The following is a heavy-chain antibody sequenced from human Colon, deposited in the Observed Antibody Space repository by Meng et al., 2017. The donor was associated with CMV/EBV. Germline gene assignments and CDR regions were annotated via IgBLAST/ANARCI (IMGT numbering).Heavy chain of an antibody. Sequence: GESLKISCAASGFTFSSYSMNWVRQAPGKGLEWVSCISSTSSHITYADSVKGRFTISRDNANNSLFLQMNNLRVEDTAMYYCTRGPRIPDDSWGQGTLVTVSS. V-gene: IGHV3-21*01. J-gene: IGHJ5*01. CDR1: GFTFSSYS. CDR3: TRGPRIPDDS. CDR2: ISSTSSHI.